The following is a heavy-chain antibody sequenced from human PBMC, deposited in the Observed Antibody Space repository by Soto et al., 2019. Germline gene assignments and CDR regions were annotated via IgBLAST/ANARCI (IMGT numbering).Heavy chain of an antibody. CDR2: INHSGST. J-gene: IGHJ4*02. CDR1: GGSFSGYF. CDR3: ARDKITGLFDY. V-gene: IGHV4-34*01. D-gene: IGHD2-8*02. Sequence: PSETLSLTCAVYGGSFSGYFWTWIRQPPGTGLEWIGEINHSGSTNYNPSLKSRVTISVDTSKNQFSLKLTSVTAADTAVYYCARDKITGLFDYWGQGTVVPVSS.